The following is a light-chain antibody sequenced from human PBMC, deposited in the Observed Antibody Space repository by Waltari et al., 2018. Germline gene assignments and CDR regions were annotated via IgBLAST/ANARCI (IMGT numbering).Light chain of an antibody. CDR2: GAS. V-gene: IGKV3-15*01. J-gene: IGKJ1*01. Sequence: EIVMTQSPATMSVSPGERATLSCRASQSVSSNLAWYQQKRGQAPRLLIYGASTRAAGIPARFSGSGSGTEFTLTISSLQSEDCAVYYCQHYNNWPHWTFGQGTKVEIK. CDR3: QHYNNWPHWT. CDR1: QSVSSN.